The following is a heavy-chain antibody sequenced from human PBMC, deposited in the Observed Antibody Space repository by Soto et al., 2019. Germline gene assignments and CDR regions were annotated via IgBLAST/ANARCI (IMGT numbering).Heavy chain of an antibody. D-gene: IGHD4-4*01. J-gene: IGHJ4*02. CDR1: GFSFGTYA. Sequence: GGSLRLSCAASGFSFGTYAMSWVRQAPGKGLEWVSAPSSTTGSTYYSDSVGGRFVISRDNSKNTLHLEMNNLRAEDTALYYCAKGSSEDYIVWSLDYWGQGTQVTVSS. CDR3: AKGSSEDYIVWSLDY. V-gene: IGHV3-23*01. CDR2: PSSTTGST.